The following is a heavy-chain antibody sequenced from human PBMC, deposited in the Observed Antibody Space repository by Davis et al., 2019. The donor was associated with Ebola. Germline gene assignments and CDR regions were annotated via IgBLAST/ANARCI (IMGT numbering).Heavy chain of an antibody. D-gene: IGHD6-19*01. CDR1: GYTFTSYG. CDR3: ARETNGQWLVQTDY. CDR2: ISAYNGNT. J-gene: IGHJ4*02. Sequence: ASVKVSCKASGYTFTSYGISWVRQAPGQGLEWMGWISAYNGNTNYAQKLQGRVTMTTDTSTSTAYMELRSLRSDDTAVYYCARETNGQWLVQTDYWGQGTLVTVSS. V-gene: IGHV1-18*01.